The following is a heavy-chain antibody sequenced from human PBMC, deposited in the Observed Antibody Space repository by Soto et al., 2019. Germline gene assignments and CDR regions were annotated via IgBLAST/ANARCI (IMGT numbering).Heavy chain of an antibody. J-gene: IGHJ6*03. D-gene: IGHD2-15*01. CDR3: ARGMGCSGGSCYYYYYYMDV. V-gene: IGHV1-2*04. CDR1: GYTFTGYY. Sequence: ASVKVSCKASGYTFTGYYMHWVRQAPGQGLEWMGWINPNSGGTNYAQKFQGWVTMTRDTSISTAYMELSRLRSDDTAVYYCARGMGCSGGSCYYYYYYMDVWGKGTTVTVSS. CDR2: INPNSGGT.